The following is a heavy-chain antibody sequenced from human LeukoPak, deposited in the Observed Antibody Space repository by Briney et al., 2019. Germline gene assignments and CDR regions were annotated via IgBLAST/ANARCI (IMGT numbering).Heavy chain of an antibody. CDR3: ARVLVVVAVTDY. CDR2: INHSGST. V-gene: IGHV4-34*01. CDR1: GGSFSGYY. J-gene: IGHJ4*02. Sequence: SETLSLTCAVYGGSFSGYYWSWIRQPPGKGLEWIGEINHSGSTNYNPSLKSRVTISVDTSKNQFSLKLSSVTAADTAVYYCARVLVVVAVTDYWGQGTLVTVSS. D-gene: IGHD2-15*01.